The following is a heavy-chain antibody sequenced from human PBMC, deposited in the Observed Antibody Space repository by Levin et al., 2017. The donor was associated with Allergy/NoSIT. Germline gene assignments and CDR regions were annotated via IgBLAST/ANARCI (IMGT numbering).Heavy chain of an antibody. J-gene: IGHJ4*02. V-gene: IGHV3-23*01. Sequence: LSLTCAASGFTFSSYAMSWVRQAPGKGLEWVSAISGSGGSTYYADSVKGRFTISRDNSKNTLYLQMNSLRAEDTAVYYCAKDRGVGATAGMYYFDYWGQGTLVTVSS. CDR1: GFTFSSYA. D-gene: IGHD1-26*01. CDR2: ISGSGGST. CDR3: AKDRGVGATAGMYYFDY.